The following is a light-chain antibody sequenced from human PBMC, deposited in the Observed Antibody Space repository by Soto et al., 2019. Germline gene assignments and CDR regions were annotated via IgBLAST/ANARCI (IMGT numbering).Light chain of an antibody. V-gene: IGKV3-20*01. CDR3: LHYDNSPPYT. Sequence: EIVLTQSPGTLSLSPGERATLSCRASQSVSSSSLAWYQQKPGQAPRLLIYGASSRATGISDRLSGSGSGTDFSLTISRLEPEDSAVYYCLHYDNSPPYTFGQGTKLEIK. J-gene: IGKJ2*01. CDR2: GAS. CDR1: QSVSSSS.